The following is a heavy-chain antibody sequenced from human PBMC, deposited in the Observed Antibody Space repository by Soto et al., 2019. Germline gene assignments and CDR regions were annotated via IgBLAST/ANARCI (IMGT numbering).Heavy chain of an antibody. CDR2: YDPEDAKT. Sequence: RASVKVSCKLSGYTLLESSIHWVRQAPGKGLEWMGGYDPEDAKTIYAQKSQGRVIMTEDTSTSTAYLEVRGLRYEDTAVYYCASQNWRWREQFDHWGQGTLVTVSS. CDR3: ASQNWRWREQFDH. V-gene: IGHV1-24*01. J-gene: IGHJ4*02. CDR1: GYTLLESS. D-gene: IGHD1-1*01.